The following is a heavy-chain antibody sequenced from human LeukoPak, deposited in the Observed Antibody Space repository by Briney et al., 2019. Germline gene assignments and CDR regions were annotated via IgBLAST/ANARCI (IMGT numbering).Heavy chain of an antibody. Sequence: PSETLSLTCTVSGGSISSSSYYWGWIRQPPGKGLEWIGSIYYSGSTYYNPSLKSRVTISVDTSKNQFSLKLSSVTAADTAVYYCARLGTQFRDGYSVLDYWGQGTLVTVSS. CDR2: IYYSGST. CDR3: ARLGTQFRDGYSVLDY. D-gene: IGHD5-24*01. V-gene: IGHV4-39*01. CDR1: GGSISSSSYY. J-gene: IGHJ4*02.